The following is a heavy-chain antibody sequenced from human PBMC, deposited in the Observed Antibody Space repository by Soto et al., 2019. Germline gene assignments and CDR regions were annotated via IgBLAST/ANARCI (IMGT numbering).Heavy chain of an antibody. CDR2: ISAYNGNT. V-gene: IGHV1-18*01. Sequence: GASVKVSCKASGYTFTSYRISWVRQAPGQGLEWMGWISAYNGNTKYAQKLQGRVTMTTETSTSTAYMELRSLRSDDTAVYYCARDRAGWFDPWGQGTLVTVPQ. CDR3: ARDRAGWFDP. J-gene: IGHJ5*02. CDR1: GYTFTSYR.